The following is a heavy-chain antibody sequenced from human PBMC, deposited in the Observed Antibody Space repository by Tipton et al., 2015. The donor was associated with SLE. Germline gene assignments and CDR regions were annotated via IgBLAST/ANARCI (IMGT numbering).Heavy chain of an antibody. CDR3: ARTAGRSVKLWYFDL. V-gene: IGHV4-4*02. D-gene: IGHD5-18*01. CDR1: GGSISSNTW. CDR2: IHHRGTT. J-gene: IGHJ2*01. Sequence: TLSLTCTVSGGSISSNTWWNWVRQPPGMGLEWIGEIHHRGTTNYNPSLKSRVTMSIDTSKNQFSLKLSSVTDVDTAVYYCARTAGRSVKLWYFDLWGRGTLVTVSS.